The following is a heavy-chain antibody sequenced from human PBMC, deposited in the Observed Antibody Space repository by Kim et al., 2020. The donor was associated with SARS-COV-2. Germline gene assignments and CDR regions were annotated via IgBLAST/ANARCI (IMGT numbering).Heavy chain of an antibody. CDR2: ISSSSSYI. V-gene: IGHV3-21*01. CDR1: GFTFSSYS. J-gene: IGHJ6*02. Sequence: GGSLRLSCAASGFTFSSYSMNWVRQAPGKGLEWVSSISSSSSYIYYADSVKGRFTISRDNAKNSLYLQMNSLRAEDTAVYYCARTSEAFYYYGMDVWGQGTTVTVSS. CDR3: ARTSEAFYYYGMDV.